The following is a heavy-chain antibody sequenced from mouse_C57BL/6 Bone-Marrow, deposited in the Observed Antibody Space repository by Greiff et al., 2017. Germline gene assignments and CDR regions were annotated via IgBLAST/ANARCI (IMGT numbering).Heavy chain of an antibody. CDR3: ARDRRGLRRGFAY. V-gene: IGHV5-4*01. Sequence: EVMLVASGGGLVKPGGSLKLSCAASGFTFSSYAMSWVRQTPEKRLEWVATISDGGSYTYYPDNVKGRFTISRDNAKNNLYLQMSHLKSEDTAMYYCARDRRGLRRGFAYWGQGTLVTVSA. CDR2: ISDGGSYT. CDR1: GFTFSSYA. D-gene: IGHD2-4*01. J-gene: IGHJ3*01.